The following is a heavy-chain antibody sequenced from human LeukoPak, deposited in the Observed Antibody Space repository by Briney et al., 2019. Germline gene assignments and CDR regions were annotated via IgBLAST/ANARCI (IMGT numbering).Heavy chain of an antibody. D-gene: IGHD3-10*01. CDR2: INPNSGNT. CDR1: GDTFTGYY. V-gene: IGHV1-8*02. Sequence: GASVKVSCKASGDTFTGYYIHWVRQAPGQGLECMGWINPNSGNTGYAQKFQGRVTMTRNTSISTAYMELSSLRSEDTAVHYCARAGLWFGEFDYWGQGTLVTVSS. CDR3: ARAGLWFGEFDY. J-gene: IGHJ4*02.